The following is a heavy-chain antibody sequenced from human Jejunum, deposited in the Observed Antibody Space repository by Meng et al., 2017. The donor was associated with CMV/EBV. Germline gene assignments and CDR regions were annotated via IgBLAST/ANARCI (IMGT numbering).Heavy chain of an antibody. V-gene: IGHV1-18*01. D-gene: IGHD1-26*01. Sequence: QAQLVQSGGEVKKPGASLQVSRKASGYTFTNYGITWVRQAPGQGLEWMGWISAYSGNINHAQTLQGRVTMTTDTSTSTAYMELRSLRSDDTAVYYCARVEVGITSGDYWGQGTLVTVSS. CDR3: ARVEVGITSGDY. CDR2: ISAYSGNI. CDR1: GYTFTNYG. J-gene: IGHJ4*02.